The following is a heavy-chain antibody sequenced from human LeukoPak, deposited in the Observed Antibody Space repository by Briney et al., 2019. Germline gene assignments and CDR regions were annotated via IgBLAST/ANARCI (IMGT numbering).Heavy chain of an antibody. Sequence: PGGSLRLSCEASGFMLSSYGMNWVRQAPGKGLEWVSAISGSGGSTYYADSVKGRFTISRDNSKNTLYLQMNSLRAEDTAVYYCAKDRSLLLWFGDLGLDYWGQGTLVTVSS. CDR2: ISGSGGST. CDR1: GFMLSSYG. V-gene: IGHV3-23*01. D-gene: IGHD3-10*01. CDR3: AKDRSLLLWFGDLGLDY. J-gene: IGHJ4*02.